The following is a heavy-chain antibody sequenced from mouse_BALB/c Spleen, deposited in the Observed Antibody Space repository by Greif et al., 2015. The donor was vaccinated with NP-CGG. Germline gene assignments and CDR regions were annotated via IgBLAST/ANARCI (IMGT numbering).Heavy chain of an antibody. CDR2: IYPGGGYT. Sequence: QVQLQQSGAELVRPGTSVKISCKASGYTFTNYWLDWVKQRPGHGLEWIGDIYPGGGYTNYNEKFKGKATLTADTSSSTAYMQLSSLTSEDSAVYFCARELLYYFDYWGQGTTLTVSS. CDR1: GYTFTNYW. CDR3: ARELLYYFDY. V-gene: IGHV1-63*02. J-gene: IGHJ2*01. D-gene: IGHD2-12*01.